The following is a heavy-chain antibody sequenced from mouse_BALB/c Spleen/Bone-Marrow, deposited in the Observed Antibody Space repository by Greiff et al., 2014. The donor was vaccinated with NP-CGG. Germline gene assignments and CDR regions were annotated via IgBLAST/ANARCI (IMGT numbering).Heavy chain of an antibody. CDR1: GFTFSSYA. CDR2: ISSGGST. Sequence: VQLKESGGGLVKPGGSLKLSCAASGFTFSSYATSWVRQTPEKRLEWVASISSGGSTYYPDSVKGRFTTSRDNARNILYLQMSSLRSEDTAMYYCAREVDGWYYFDYWGQGTTLTVSS. J-gene: IGHJ2*01. D-gene: IGHD2-3*01. CDR3: AREVDGWYYFDY. V-gene: IGHV5-6-5*01.